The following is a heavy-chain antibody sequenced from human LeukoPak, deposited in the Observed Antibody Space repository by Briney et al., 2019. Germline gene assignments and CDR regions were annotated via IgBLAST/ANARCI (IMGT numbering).Heavy chain of an antibody. J-gene: IGHJ3*02. V-gene: IGHV3-74*01. Sequence: GGSLRLSCAASGFTFSSYWMHWVRQAPGKGLVWVSRINSDGSSTSYADSVKGRFTISRDNAKNSLYLQMNSLRAEDTAVYYCAREGEYSSGWYAGEPNAFDIWGQGTMVTVSS. CDR1: GFTFSSYW. D-gene: IGHD6-19*01. CDR3: AREGEYSSGWYAGEPNAFDI. CDR2: INSDGSST.